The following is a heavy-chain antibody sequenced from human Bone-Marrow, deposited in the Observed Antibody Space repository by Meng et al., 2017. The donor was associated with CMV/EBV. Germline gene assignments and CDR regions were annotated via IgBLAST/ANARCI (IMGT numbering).Heavy chain of an antibody. Sequence: GSLRLSCQGSGYNFTSYWIGWGRQMPGKGLEWMGIIYPGDSDTRYSPSSQGQVTISAEMSISTAYLQWSSLTASATAMYYCARRGGRLNFFDYWGQGTLVTVSS. D-gene: IGHD1-26*01. CDR3: ARRGGRLNFFDY. CDR2: IYPGDSDT. CDR1: GYNFTSYW. J-gene: IGHJ4*02. V-gene: IGHV5-51*01.